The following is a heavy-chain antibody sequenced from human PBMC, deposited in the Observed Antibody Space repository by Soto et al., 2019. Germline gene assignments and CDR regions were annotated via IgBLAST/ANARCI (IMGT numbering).Heavy chain of an antibody. CDR2: IYHSGST. CDR1: GGSISSGGYY. CDR3: ARGTPSPLIVRSSRGPWFDP. Sequence: TLSLTCTVSGGSISSGGYYWSWIRQHPGKGLEYIGYIYHSGSTYYNPSLKSRVTISVDTSKNQFSLKLTSVTAADTAVYYCARGTPSPLIVRSSRGPWFDPWGQGTLVTVSS. V-gene: IGHV4-31*03. J-gene: IGHJ5*02. D-gene: IGHD2-15*01.